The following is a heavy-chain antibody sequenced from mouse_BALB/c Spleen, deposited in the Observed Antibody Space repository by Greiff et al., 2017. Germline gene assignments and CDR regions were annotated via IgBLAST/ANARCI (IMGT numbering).Heavy chain of an antibody. D-gene: IGHD2-1*01. CDR1: GYAFSSYW. Sequence: QVQLQQSGAELVRPGSSVKISCKASGYAFSSYWMNWVKQRPGQGLEWIGQIYPGDGDTNYNGKFKGKATLTADKSSSTAYMQLSSLTAEDSAVYFCARGYGNWDAMDYWGQGTSVTVSS. CDR3: ARGYGNWDAMDY. J-gene: IGHJ4*01. CDR2: IYPGDGDT. V-gene: IGHV1-80*01.